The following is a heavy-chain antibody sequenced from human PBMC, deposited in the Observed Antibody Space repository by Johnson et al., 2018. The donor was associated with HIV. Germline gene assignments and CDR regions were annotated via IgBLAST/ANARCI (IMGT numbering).Heavy chain of an antibody. CDR1: RFTFSSYW. CDR3: ARAIDQGYSSGWSSDVYDI. J-gene: IGHJ3*02. CDR2: INSDGSST. V-gene: IGHV3-74*02. Sequence: VQLVESGGGVVQPGRSLRLSCAASRFTFSSYWMHWVRQAPGKGLVWVSRINSDGSSTSYADSVKGRFTISRDNAKNTLYLQMNSLRVEDTAVYYCARAIDQGYSSGWSSDVYDIWGQGTMVTVSA. D-gene: IGHD6-19*01.